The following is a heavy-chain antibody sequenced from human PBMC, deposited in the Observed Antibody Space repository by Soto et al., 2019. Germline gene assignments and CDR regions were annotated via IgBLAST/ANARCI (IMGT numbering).Heavy chain of an antibody. CDR2: ISAYNGNT. CDR1: GYTFTSYG. CDR3: AKDTPSYGYGSGWVALDY. Sequence: ASGKVSCKASGYTFTSYGISWVRQAPGQGLEWMGWISAYNGNTNYAQKLQGRVTMTTDTSTSTAYMELRSLRSDDTAVYYCAKDTPSYGYGSGWVALDYWGQGTLVTVSS. J-gene: IGHJ4*02. V-gene: IGHV1-18*01. D-gene: IGHD6-19*01.